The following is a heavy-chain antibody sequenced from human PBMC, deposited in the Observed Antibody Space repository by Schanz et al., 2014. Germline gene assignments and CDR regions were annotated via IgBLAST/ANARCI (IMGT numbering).Heavy chain of an antibody. J-gene: IGHJ4*02. Sequence: QIQLVQSGPEVKKPGATVKVSCKASGYPFTSYGISWVRQAPGQGLEWMGWISAYNGNTKYPQKLQGRVTMTTDTSTSTAYMELRSLRSDDTAVYYCARDAADFYDILAEEDYWGQGTLVTVSS. CDR1: GYPFTSYG. D-gene: IGHD3-9*01. V-gene: IGHV1-18*01. CDR2: ISAYNGNT. CDR3: ARDAADFYDILAEEDY.